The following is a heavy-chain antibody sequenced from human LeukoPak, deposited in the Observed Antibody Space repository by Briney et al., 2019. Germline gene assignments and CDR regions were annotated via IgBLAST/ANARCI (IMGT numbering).Heavy chain of an antibody. Sequence: ASVKVSCKASGYTFTSYGINWVRQAPGQGLEWMGWISGYNGNTNYAQKLQGRVTMTTDTSTSTAHMELRSLRSEDMAVYYCARARYETRIWPKSRYDYYHYMDVWGKGTTVTVSS. V-gene: IGHV1-18*03. D-gene: IGHD3-3*01. CDR2: ISGYNGNT. CDR3: ARARYETRIWPKSRYDYYHYMDV. CDR1: GYTFTSYG. J-gene: IGHJ6*03.